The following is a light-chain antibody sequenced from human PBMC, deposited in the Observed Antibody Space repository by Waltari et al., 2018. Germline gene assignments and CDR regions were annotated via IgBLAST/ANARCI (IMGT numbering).Light chain of an antibody. J-gene: IGKJ4*01. CDR3: HQYYDTPYT. CDR2: WAS. CDR1: RSPLCKSYPNC. Sequence: DIVLIQSPDSLAVSLCEGATINCKSSRSPLCKSYPNCLGWYQHQPGQPPKLLLHWASTRESGVPDRFSGSGSGTDFTLTISSLQAEDVAVYYCHQYYDTPYTFGGGTKVEI. V-gene: IGKV4-1*01.